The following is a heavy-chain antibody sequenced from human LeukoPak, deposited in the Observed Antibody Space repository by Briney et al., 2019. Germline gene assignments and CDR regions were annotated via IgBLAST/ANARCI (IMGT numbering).Heavy chain of an antibody. CDR1: GGSISSYY. CDR3: ARGSGSATVTPFDI. CDR2: TYYGGTI. J-gene: IGHJ3*02. Sequence: PSETLSLTCTVAGGSISSYYWSWIRQPPGKGLEWIGSTYYGGTINYNPSLKSRVTISVDTSKNQLSLKLTFVTAADTAVYYCARGSGSATVTPFDIWGPGTLVTVSS. D-gene: IGHD4-17*01. V-gene: IGHV4-59*01.